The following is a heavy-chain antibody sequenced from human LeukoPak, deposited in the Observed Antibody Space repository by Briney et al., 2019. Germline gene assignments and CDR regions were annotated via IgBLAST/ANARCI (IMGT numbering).Heavy chain of an antibody. D-gene: IGHD1-26*01. J-gene: IGHJ4*02. CDR3: ARDGLKGSYSFDY. Sequence: PGGPLRLSCAASGFTFSSYGMYWVSQAPGKGLEWVAVIGYDGSNKYYADSVEGRFTISRDNSKNTLYLKMNRLRAEDTVVYYWARDGLKGSYSFDYWGQKPLVPVST. CDR2: IGYDGSNK. V-gene: IGHV3-33*01. CDR1: GFTFSSYG.